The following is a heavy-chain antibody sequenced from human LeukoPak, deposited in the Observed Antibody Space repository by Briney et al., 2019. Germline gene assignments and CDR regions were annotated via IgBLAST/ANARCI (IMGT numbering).Heavy chain of an antibody. J-gene: IGHJ4*02. V-gene: IGHV3-30*02. CDR1: GFTFSSYG. CDR3: AKSSGLDY. D-gene: IGHD3-22*01. CDR2: IRYEGSNK. Sequence: GGSLRLSWAAAGFTFSSYGMHWVRQAPGKGLEWVAFIRYEGSNKYYADYVKGRFTISRDNSKNTLYLQMNSLRAEDTAVYYCAKSSGLDYWGQGTLVTVSS.